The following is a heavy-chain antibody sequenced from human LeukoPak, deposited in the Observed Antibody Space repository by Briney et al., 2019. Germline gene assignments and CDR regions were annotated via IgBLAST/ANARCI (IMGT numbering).Heavy chain of an antibody. J-gene: IGHJ4*02. CDR2: IYYSGST. CDR1: GGSISSGDYY. V-gene: IGHV4-30-4*01. CDR3: AITMTYYYDSSGYAFDY. Sequence: SETLSLTCTVSGGSISSGDYYWSWIRQPPGKGLEWIGYIYYSGSTYYNPSLKSRVTISVDTSKNQFSLKLSSVTAADTAVYYCAITMTYYYDSSGYAFDYWGQGTLVTVSS. D-gene: IGHD3-22*01.